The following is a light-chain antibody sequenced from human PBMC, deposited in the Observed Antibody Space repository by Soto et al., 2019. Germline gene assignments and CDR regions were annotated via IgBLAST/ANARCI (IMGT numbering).Light chain of an antibody. J-gene: IGKJ4*01. CDR1: ESVSTN. CDR2: AAS. CDR3: QQDDIGSG. Sequence: EIVMTQSPATLSVSPGERATLSCRASESVSTNLAWYQQKPGQAPRLLIYAASTRATGIPARFSGSGSGTEFTLTISSLQSEDFAVYYCQQDDIGSGFGGGTKVEIK. V-gene: IGKV3-15*01.